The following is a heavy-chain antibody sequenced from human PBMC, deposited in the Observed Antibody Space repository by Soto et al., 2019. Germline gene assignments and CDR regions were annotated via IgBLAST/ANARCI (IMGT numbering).Heavy chain of an antibody. Sequence: GSLRLSCAASGFGFDEYGMSWVRQGPGKGLEWVSGINRHGDSTGYADSVKGRFTISRDNAKNSLYLQMNGLRAEDTAFYHCARDHRWGYEYGDYGDSWGQGTLVTVSS. D-gene: IGHD4-17*01. J-gene: IGHJ4*02. V-gene: IGHV3-20*01. CDR1: GFGFDEYG. CDR2: INRHGDST. CDR3: ARDHRWGYEYGDYGDS.